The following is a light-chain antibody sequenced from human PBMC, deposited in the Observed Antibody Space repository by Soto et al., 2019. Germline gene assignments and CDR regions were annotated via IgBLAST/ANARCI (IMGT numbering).Light chain of an antibody. CDR3: QQFSSYPLT. CDR2: DVS. CDR1: QSVRTS. Sequence: EIVLTHSPYTLSWAPGATGIRCCRASQSVRTSLAWYQQKPGQAASLPISDVSNRATGIPARFSGSGSRTDFTLTISRLEPEDFAVYYCQQFSSYPLTFGGGTKVDIK. V-gene: IGKV3-11*01. J-gene: IGKJ4*01.